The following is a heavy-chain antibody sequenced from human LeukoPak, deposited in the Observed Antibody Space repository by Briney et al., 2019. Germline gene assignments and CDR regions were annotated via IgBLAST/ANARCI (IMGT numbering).Heavy chain of an antibody. D-gene: IGHD2-15*01. CDR2: IYHSGST. V-gene: IGHV4-38-2*01. J-gene: IGHJ4*02. Sequence: PSETLSLTCAVSGYSISSGYYWGWIRQPPGKGLEWIGSIYHSGSTYYNPSLKSRVTISVDTSKNQFSLKLSSVTAPDTAVYYCARHVSAATATAPFDYWGQGTMVTVSS. CDR1: GYSISSGYY. CDR3: ARHVSAATATAPFDY.